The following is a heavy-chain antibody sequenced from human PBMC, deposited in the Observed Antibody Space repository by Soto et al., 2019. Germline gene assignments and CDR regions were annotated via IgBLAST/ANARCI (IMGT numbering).Heavy chain of an antibody. D-gene: IGHD3-22*01. V-gene: IGHV3-30*18. Sequence: QVQLVESGGGVVQPGRSLRLSCAASGFTFSSYGMHWVRQAPGKGLEWVAVISYDGSNKYYADSVKGRFTISRDNSKNTLDLQMNSLRAEDTAVYYCAKDGGDDSSGYYDDCWGQGTLVTVSS. CDR2: ISYDGSNK. CDR3: AKDGGDDSSGYYDDC. CDR1: GFTFSSYG. J-gene: IGHJ4*02.